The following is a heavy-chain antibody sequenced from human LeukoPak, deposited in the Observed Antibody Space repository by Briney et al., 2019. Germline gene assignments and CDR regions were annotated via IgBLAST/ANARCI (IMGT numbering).Heavy chain of an antibody. Sequence: GGSLRLSCAASGFTFSSYAMHWVRQAPGKGLEYVSAISSNGGSTYYANSVKGRFTISRDNSKNTLYLQMNSLRAEDTAVYYCAKGRGWEASYYYYYMDVWGKGTTVTISS. CDR2: ISSNGGST. CDR3: AKGRGWEASYYYYYMDV. V-gene: IGHV3-64*01. D-gene: IGHD1-26*01. J-gene: IGHJ6*03. CDR1: GFTFSSYA.